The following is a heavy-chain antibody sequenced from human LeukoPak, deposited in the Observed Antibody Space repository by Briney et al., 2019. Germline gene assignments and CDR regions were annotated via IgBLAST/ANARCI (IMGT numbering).Heavy chain of an antibody. D-gene: IGHD5-12*01. Sequence: GRSLRLSCAASGFTFNNYAMPWVRQAPGKGLEWVAVISYDGSNKYYAESVKGRFTISRDNSKNTLYLQMSSLRAEDTAVYYCARDRVATMELPFDYWGQGTLVTVSS. CDR3: ARDRVATMELPFDY. CDR1: GFTFNNYA. CDR2: ISYDGSNK. J-gene: IGHJ4*02. V-gene: IGHV3-30-3*01.